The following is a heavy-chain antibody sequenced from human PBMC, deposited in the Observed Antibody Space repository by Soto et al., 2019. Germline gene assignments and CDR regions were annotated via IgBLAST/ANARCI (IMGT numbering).Heavy chain of an antibody. CDR1: GGSFSGYY. CDR3: ARGVNY. J-gene: IGHJ4*02. V-gene: IGHV4-34*01. CDR2: INHSGST. Sequence: QVQLQQWGAGLLKPSETLSLTCAVYGGSFSGYYWSWIRQPPGKGLEWIGEINHSGSTNYNPSLKTRVTISVDTAKNQFSLKLSSVTAADTAVYYCARGVNYWGQGTLVTVSS.